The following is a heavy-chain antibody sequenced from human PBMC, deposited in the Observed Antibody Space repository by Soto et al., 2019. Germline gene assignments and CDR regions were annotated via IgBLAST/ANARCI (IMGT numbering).Heavy chain of an antibody. D-gene: IGHD3-10*01. CDR3: GRQAALWEKVDF. J-gene: IGHJ1*01. V-gene: IGHV3-74*02. CDR2: IETDGTTQ. Sequence: EEQLVESGGGLVQPGGSLRLSCVVSGFTFAKYWMHWFRQAPGKGLVWVARIETDGTTQTYADSVEGRFTISRDNAKNTLYLHMNSLRAEDTAVYYCGRQAALWEKVDFRGHGTPVTVSP. CDR1: GFTFAKYW.